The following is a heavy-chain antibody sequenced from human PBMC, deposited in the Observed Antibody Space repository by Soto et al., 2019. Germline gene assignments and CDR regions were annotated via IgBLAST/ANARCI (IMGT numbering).Heavy chain of an antibody. CDR2: IYYSGST. V-gene: IGHV4-59*08. Sequence: SETLSLSCTVSGGSISSYYWSWIRQPPGKGLEWIGYIYYSGSTNYNPSLKSRVTISVDTSKNQFSLKLSSVTAADTAVYYCATGSRHDFWSAYYTRGGYYYYYIDVWGKGTTVTVSS. CDR3: ATGSRHDFWSAYYTRGGYYYYYIDV. J-gene: IGHJ6*03. CDR1: GGSISSYY. D-gene: IGHD3-3*01.